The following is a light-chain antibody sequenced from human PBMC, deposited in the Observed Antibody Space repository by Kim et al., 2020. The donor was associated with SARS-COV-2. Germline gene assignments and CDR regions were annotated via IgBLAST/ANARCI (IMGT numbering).Light chain of an antibody. CDR3: QVSDSGSDHVV. Sequence: APRTSASITCGGNNVGRQNGHWYQQKSGQAPVLVIYYDSDRPSGIPERFSGSNSGNTATLTISRVEAGDEADYYCQVSDSGSDHVVFGGGTQLTVL. CDR2: YDS. J-gene: IGLJ2*01. V-gene: IGLV3-21*04. CDR1: NVGRQN.